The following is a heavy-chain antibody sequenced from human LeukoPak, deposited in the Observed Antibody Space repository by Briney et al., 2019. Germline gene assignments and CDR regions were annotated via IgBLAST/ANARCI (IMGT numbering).Heavy chain of an antibody. D-gene: IGHD6-13*01. J-gene: IGHJ4*02. CDR3: AKDIDSSSWYYFDY. CDR2: ISWNSGRL. CDR1: GFNFHDYA. V-gene: IGHV3-9*01. Sequence: PGRSLRLSCAASGFNFHDYAMHWVRHTPGKGLEWVSSISWNSGRLGYADPVKGRFTISRDNAKNSLYLEMNSLRAEDTALYFCAKDIDSSSWYYFDYWGQGTLVTVSS.